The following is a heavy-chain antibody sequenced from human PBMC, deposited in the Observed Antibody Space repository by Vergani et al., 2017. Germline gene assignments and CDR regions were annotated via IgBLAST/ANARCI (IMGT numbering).Heavy chain of an antibody. Sequence: QVQLQESGPGLLKPSETLSLTCTVSGGSISNYYWSWIRQPPGKGLEWIGYIYYSGSTNYNPSLRSRVTISVDTSKNQFSLKLSSVTAADTAVYYCARARRYSSSFSGFDPWGQGTLVTVSS. CDR3: ARARRYSSSFSGFDP. J-gene: IGHJ5*02. D-gene: IGHD6-13*01. V-gene: IGHV4-59*01. CDR2: IYYSGST. CDR1: GGSISNYY.